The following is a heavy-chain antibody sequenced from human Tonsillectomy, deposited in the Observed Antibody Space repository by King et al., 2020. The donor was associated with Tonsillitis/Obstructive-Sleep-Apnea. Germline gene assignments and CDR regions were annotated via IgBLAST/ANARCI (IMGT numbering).Heavy chain of an antibody. CDR1: GGSFSAYY. Sequence: VQLPQWGAGLLKPSETLSLTCAVYGGSFSAYYWSWIRQPPGKGLEWIGEINHSGSTKYNPSLKSRVIISLDTSKNQFSLKLSSVTAADPAVYYCARGDLLTGYYASTDFDYWGQGTLVTVSA. V-gene: IGHV4-34*01. J-gene: IGHJ4*02. CDR3: ARGDLLTGYYASTDFDY. D-gene: IGHD3-9*01. CDR2: INHSGST.